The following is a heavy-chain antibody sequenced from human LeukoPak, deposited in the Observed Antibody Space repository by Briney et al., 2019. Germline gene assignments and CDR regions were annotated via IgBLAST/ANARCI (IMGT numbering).Heavy chain of an antibody. CDR2: INPNSGGT. CDR1: GYTFTGYY. CDR3: ARGAYYHVSSQGYDY. D-gene: IGHD2-21*01. J-gene: IGHJ4*02. V-gene: IGHV1-2*02. Sequence: ASVKVSCTASGYTFTGYYMHWVRQAPGQGLEWMGWINPNSGGTNYAQKFQGRVTMTRDTSISTAYMELSRLRSDDTAVYYCARGAYYHVSSQGYDYWGQGTLVTVSS.